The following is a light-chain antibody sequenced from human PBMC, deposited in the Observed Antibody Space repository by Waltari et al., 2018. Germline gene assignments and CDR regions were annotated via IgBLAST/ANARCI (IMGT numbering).Light chain of an antibody. CDR2: AAS. CDR3: QQTYSSLS. CDR1: QTISRY. V-gene: IGKV1-39*01. J-gene: IGKJ4*01. Sequence: DIQMTQSPSSLSASVGDRVTITCRASQTISRYLNWYQQKPGKAPNLLIYAASSLQSGVPSRFSGSGSGRDFTLIITSLQPEDLATYYCQQTYSSLSFGGGTKVEIK.